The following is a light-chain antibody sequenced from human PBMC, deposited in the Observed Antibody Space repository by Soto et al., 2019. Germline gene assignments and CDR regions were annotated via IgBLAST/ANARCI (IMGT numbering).Light chain of an antibody. V-gene: IGKV3-20*01. CDR1: QSVSSSY. Sequence: EIVLTQSPGTLSLSPGERATLSCRASQSVSSSYLAWYQQKPGQAPRLLIYGASSRATGIPDRFSGSGSGTDVTLTISRLEPEGFAVYYCQQYGSSPTFGQGTKLEIK. CDR2: GAS. J-gene: IGKJ2*01. CDR3: QQYGSSPT.